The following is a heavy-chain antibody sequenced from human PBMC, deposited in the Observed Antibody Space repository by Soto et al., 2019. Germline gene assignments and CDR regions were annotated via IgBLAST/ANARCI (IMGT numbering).Heavy chain of an antibody. Sequence: GASVKVSCKASGYTFTSYAMHWVRQAPGQRLEWMGWINAGNGNTKYSQKFQGRVTITRDTSASTAYMELSSLRSEDTAVYYCARGTLEADLIVLMVYAISPLAYWGRGTLVTVSS. CDR2: INAGNGNT. CDR3: ARGTLEADLIVLMVYAISPLAY. V-gene: IGHV1-3*01. CDR1: GYTFTSYA. J-gene: IGHJ4*02. D-gene: IGHD2-8*01.